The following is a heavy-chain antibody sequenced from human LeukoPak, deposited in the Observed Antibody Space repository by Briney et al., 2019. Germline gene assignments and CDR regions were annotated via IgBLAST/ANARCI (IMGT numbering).Heavy chain of an antibody. CDR2: IGNTET. CDR3: AKDWIQFNRVFDCFDS. J-gene: IGHJ4*02. CDR1: GFPFETNA. D-gene: IGHD5-18*01. Sequence: GGSLRLSCATSGFPFETNAMSWVRQAPGKGREWVATIGNTETFYADSVTGRFTISRDNSKNTVNLQMNRLRVEDTAIYYCAKDWIQFNRVFDCFDSWGQGTLVTVSS. V-gene: IGHV3-23*01.